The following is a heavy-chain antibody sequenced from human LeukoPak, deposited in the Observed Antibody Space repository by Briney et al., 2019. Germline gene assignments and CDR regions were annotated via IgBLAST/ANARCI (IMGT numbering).Heavy chain of an antibody. V-gene: IGHV4-39*01. Sequence: GSLRLSCAASGFTFSSYAMSWVRQAPGKGLEWIGSIYDSGSTYYNPSLKSRVTISVDTSKNQFSLKLNSVTAAHTAVYYCARHYGPWGQGTLVTVSS. CDR2: IYDSGST. D-gene: IGHD3-10*01. CDR1: GFTFSSYA. J-gene: IGHJ5*02. CDR3: ARHYGP.